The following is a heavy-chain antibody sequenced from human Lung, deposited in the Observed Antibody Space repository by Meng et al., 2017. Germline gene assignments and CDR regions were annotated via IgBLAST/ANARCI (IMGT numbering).Heavy chain of an antibody. J-gene: IGHJ4*02. V-gene: IGHV4-34*02. CDR3: ARRTYSSGWYFDY. D-gene: IGHD6-19*01. CDR1: GGSFSGYY. CDR2: IIDSGST. Sequence: QVQLQQWGPGLLKPSETLSLTCAVYGGSFSGYYWSWIRQPPGKGLEWIGEIIDSGSTNYNPSLKSRVTISVDTSKNQFSLRVTSVTAADRAVYYCARRTYSSGWYFDYWGQGTLVTVSS.